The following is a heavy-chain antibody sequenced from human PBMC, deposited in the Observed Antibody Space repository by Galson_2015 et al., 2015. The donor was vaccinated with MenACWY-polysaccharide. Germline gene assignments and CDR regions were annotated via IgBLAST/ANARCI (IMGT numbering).Heavy chain of an antibody. CDR1: GGSISSSSYY. CDR2: VYYSGST. D-gene: IGHD6-19*01. Sequence: ATLSLSCPVSGGSISSSSYYWGWIRRPRGEGLEGIGSVYYSGSTNYNPPHKSQITIPEDTTKNQFFLKLNSVTAAETAVYYCARHETQWLGFDFWGQGTLVTVSS. CDR3: ARHETQWLGFDF. J-gene: IGHJ4*02. V-gene: IGHV4-39*01.